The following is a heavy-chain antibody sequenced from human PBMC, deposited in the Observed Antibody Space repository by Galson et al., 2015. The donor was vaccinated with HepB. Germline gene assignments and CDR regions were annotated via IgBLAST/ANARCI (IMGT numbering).Heavy chain of an antibody. J-gene: IGHJ6*02. D-gene: IGHD1/OR15-1a*01. CDR1: EFTFEDYV. Sequence: SLRLSCAGSEFTFEDYVIRWFRQAPGKGLEWLCFIRSKSYGGATAYSASGKGRIFIANADSSLYPHLKMHSMDTDDTAVYYCSIKIGEHEDDYYGLDVWGQGTTVTVYS. CDR3: SIKIGEHEDDYYGLDV. CDR2: IRSKSYGGAT. V-gene: IGHV3-49*03.